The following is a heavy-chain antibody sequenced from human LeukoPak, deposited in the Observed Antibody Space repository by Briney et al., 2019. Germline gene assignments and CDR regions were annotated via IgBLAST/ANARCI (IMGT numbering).Heavy chain of an antibody. CDR3: AREGGNGWYSGWFDP. J-gene: IGHJ5*02. V-gene: IGHV3-7*01. CDR2: IKKDGSEK. D-gene: IGHD6-19*01. Sequence: GGSLRLSCAASGFTFSSYWMSWVRQAPGKGLEWVANIKKDGSEKKYVDSVKGRFTISRDNADNLLFLQMNSLRAEDTAIYYCAREGGNGWYSGWFDPWGQGALVTVSS. CDR1: GFTFSSYW.